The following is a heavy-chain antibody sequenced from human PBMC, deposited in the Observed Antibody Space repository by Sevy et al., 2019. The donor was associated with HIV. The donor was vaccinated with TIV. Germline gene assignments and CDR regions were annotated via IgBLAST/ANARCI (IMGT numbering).Heavy chain of an antibody. J-gene: IGHJ5*02. CDR3: ARDRVYYGSGSYYTYNWFDP. CDR2: INAGNGNT. V-gene: IGHV1-3*01. D-gene: IGHD3-10*01. CDR1: GYTFTSYA. Sequence: ASVKVSCKASGYTFTSYAMHWVRQAPGQRLEWMGWINAGNGNTKYSQTFQGRVTITRDTSAGTAYMEPSSLRSEDTAVYYCARDRVYYGSGSYYTYNWFDPWGQGTLVTVSS.